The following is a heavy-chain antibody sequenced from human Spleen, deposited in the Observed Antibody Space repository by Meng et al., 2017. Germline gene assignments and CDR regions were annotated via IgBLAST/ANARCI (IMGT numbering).Heavy chain of an antibody. V-gene: IGHV3-23*01. CDR2: ISGSGGST. Sequence: GGSLRLSCAASGFTFSSYAMSWVRQAPGKGLEWVSAISGSGGSTYYADSVKGRFTISRDRSKNTLYLHMNNLRAEDTALYYCAKDPDFDFPYYFDCWGQGTLVTVSS. CDR3: AKDPDFDFPYYFDC. D-gene: IGHD3-3*01. J-gene: IGHJ4*02. CDR1: GFTFSSYA.